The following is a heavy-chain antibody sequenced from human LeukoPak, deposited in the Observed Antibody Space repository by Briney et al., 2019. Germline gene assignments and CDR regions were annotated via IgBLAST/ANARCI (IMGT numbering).Heavy chain of an antibody. V-gene: IGHV1-69*06. CDR1: GGTFSSYE. CDR3: ARLKVDSSSWYSPYYYYYMDV. Sequence: SVKVSCKASGGTFSSYEISWVRQAPGQGLEWMGGIIPMFGAAKYAQKFQGRVTITADKSTSTAYMELSSLRSEDTAVYYCARLKVDSSSWYSPYYYYYMDVWGKGTTVTISS. J-gene: IGHJ6*03. CDR2: IIPMFGAA. D-gene: IGHD6-13*01.